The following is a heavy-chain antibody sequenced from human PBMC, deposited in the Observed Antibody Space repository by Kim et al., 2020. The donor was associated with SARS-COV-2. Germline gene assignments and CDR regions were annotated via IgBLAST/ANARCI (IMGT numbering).Heavy chain of an antibody. V-gene: IGHV4-34*01. Sequence: SETLSLTCAVSGGSFSSYYWSWIRKPPGTGLEWIWKINHSGSTNYNPSLKSRVTISVDTSKNQFSLKLSSVTAADTAVYYCARGRIAAAGWMGWFDPWGQGTLVTVSS. CDR3: ARGRIAAAGWMGWFDP. CDR2: INHSGST. J-gene: IGHJ5*02. CDR1: GGSFSSYY. D-gene: IGHD6-13*01.